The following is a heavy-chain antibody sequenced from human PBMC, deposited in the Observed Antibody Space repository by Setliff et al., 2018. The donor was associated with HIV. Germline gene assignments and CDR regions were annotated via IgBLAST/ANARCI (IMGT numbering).Heavy chain of an antibody. V-gene: IGHV3-33*01. D-gene: IGHD3-10*01. Sequence: GGSLRLSCAASGFTFRTYGMNWVRQAPGKGLEWVAVRWYDGSNKYYADSVKGRFTVSRDNSKNTVYLQMNSLRDEDRAVYYCARESSTVRGVIDIWGQGTMVTVSS. J-gene: IGHJ3*02. CDR3: ARESSTVRGVIDI. CDR1: GFTFRTYG. CDR2: RWYDGSNK.